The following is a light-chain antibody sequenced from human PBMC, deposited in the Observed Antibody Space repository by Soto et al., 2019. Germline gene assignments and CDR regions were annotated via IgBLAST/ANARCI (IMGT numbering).Light chain of an antibody. CDR2: GAS. CDR1: QSVSSSY. J-gene: IGKJ3*01. Sequence: EIVLTQSPGTLSLSPGERDTLSCRASQSVSSSYLAWYQQKHGHGPRLLIYGASSRATGIPDRFSGSGSGTDFTLTISRLEPEDFPVYYFQQYGSSTIFTFGPGTKVDIK. V-gene: IGKV3-20*01. CDR3: QQYGSSTIFT.